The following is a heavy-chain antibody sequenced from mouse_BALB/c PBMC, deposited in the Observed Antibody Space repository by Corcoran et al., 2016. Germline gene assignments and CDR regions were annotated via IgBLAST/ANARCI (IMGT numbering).Heavy chain of an antibody. J-gene: IGHJ1*01. Sequence: EVQLQQSGAELVKPGASVKLSCTASGFHIKDTYMHWVKQRPEQGLEWIGRIDPANGNTKYDPKFQGKATITSDTSSNTAYLQLSSLTSEDPAVYYCANWDWYFDVWGAGTTVTVSS. CDR2: IDPANGNT. D-gene: IGHD4-1*01. V-gene: IGHV14-3*02. CDR1: GFHIKDTY. CDR3: ANWDWYFDV.